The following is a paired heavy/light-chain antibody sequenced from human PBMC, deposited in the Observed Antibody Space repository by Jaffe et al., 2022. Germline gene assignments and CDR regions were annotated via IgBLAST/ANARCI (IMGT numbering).Heavy chain of an antibody. D-gene: IGHD2-15*01. J-gene: IGHJ2*01. CDR3: TTYCSGGSCYSEMRGYWYFDL. V-gene: IGHV3-15*01. Sequence: EVQLVESGGGLVKPGGSLRLSCAASGFTFSNAWMSWVRQAPGKGLEWVGRIKSKTDGGTTDYAAPVKGRFTISRDDSKNTLYLQMNSLKTEDTAVYYCTTYCSGGSCYSEMRGYWYFDLWGRGTLVTVSS. CDR2: IKSKTDGGTT. CDR1: GFTFSNAW.
Light chain of an antibody. Sequence: NFMLTQPHSVSESPGKTVTISCTRSSGSIASNYVQWYQQRPGSSPTTVIYEDNQRPSGVPDRFSGSIDSSSNSASLTISGLKTEDEADYYCQSYDSSNRWVFGGGTKLTVL. V-gene: IGLV6-57*01. J-gene: IGLJ3*02. CDR2: EDN. CDR3: QSYDSSNRWV. CDR1: SGSIASNY.